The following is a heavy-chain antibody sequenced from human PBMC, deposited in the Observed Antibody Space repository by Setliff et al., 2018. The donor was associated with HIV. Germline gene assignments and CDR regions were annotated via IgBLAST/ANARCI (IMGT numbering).Heavy chain of an antibody. J-gene: IGHJ4*02. D-gene: IGHD1-1*01. V-gene: IGHV4-39*02. CDR1: GDSISSGSYF. CDR2: IYYTGFA. CDR3: TREGRGDPAMATTRIDY. Sequence: SETLSLTCSVSGDSISSGSYFWGWIRQTPGEGLEWIGNIYYTGFAYYNPSLKSRVTISLDTSKTHFFLNLTSVTDADTAVYFCTREGRGDPAMATTRIDYWGQGKLVT.